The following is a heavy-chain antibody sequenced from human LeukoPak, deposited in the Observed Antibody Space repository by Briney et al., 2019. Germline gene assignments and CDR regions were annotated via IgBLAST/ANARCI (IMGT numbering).Heavy chain of an antibody. CDR3: ARGSFKNRGAFDI. CDR2: INHSGST. V-gene: IGHV4-34*01. Sequence: SETLSLTCAVYGGSFSGYYWSWIRQPPGKGLEWIGEINHSGSTNYNPSLKSRVTISVDTSKNQVSLKLSSGTAADTAVYYCARGSFKNRGAFDIWGQGTMVTVSS. J-gene: IGHJ3*02. CDR1: GGSFSGYY. D-gene: IGHD1-14*01.